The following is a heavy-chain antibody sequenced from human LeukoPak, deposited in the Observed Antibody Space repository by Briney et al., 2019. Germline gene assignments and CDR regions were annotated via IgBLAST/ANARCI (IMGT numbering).Heavy chain of an antibody. CDR3: AKEQRGTFDI. D-gene: IGHD6-25*01. CDR2: ISYDGSNK. Sequence: GGSLRLSCAASGFTFSSYSMNWVRQAPGKGLERVAVISYDGSNKYYADSVKGRFTISRDNSKNTLYLQMNSLRAEDTAVYYCAKEQRGTFDIWGQGTMVTVSS. J-gene: IGHJ3*02. V-gene: IGHV3-30*18. CDR1: GFTFSSYS.